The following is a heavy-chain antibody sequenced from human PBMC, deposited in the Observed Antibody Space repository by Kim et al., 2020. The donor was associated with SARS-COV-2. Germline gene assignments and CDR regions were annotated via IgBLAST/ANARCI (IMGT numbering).Heavy chain of an antibody. J-gene: IGHJ4*02. D-gene: IGHD3-10*01. CDR1: GGSISSYY. V-gene: IGHV4-59*13. CDR3: ARGGDMVRGSGGYNY. CDR2: IYYSGSN. Sequence: SETLSLTCTVSGGSISSYYWSWIWQPPGKGLEWIGYIYYSGSNNYNPSLKSRVTISVETSKNQFSLKLSSVTAADTAVYYCARGGDMVRGSGGYNYWGQGTLVTVSS.